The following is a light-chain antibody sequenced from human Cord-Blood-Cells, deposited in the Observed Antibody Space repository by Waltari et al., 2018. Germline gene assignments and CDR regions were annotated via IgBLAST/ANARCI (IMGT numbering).Light chain of an antibody. J-gene: IGLJ1*01. CDR2: EVS. V-gene: IGLV2-8*01. CDR1: SRHVGGYNY. Sequence: QSALTPPPSASGSPGPSVTIPCTGTSRHVGGYNYVSCCQQHPGKAPKPMIYEVSKRPSGVPDRFSGSKSGNTASMTVSGLQAEDEADDYCSSYAGSNNYVFGTGTKVTVL. CDR3: SSYAGSNNYV.